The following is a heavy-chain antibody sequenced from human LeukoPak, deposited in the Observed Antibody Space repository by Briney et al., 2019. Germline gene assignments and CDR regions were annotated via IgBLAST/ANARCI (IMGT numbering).Heavy chain of an antibody. V-gene: IGHV3-53*01. CDR3: ARHSVSYPHYFDS. Sequence: PGGSLRLSCAASGFTVSSNYMSWVRQAPGKGLEWVSVIYSGGSTYYADSVKGRFTISRDNSKNTLYLQMNSLRAEDTAVYYCARHSVSYPHYFDSWGPGTLVTVSS. CDR2: IYSGGST. D-gene: IGHD1-26*01. J-gene: IGHJ4*02. CDR1: GFTVSSNY.